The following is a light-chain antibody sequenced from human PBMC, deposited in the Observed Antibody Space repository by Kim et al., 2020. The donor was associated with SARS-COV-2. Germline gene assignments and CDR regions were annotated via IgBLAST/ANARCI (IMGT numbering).Light chain of an antibody. CDR2: GAS. CDR1: ETIVTY. CDR3: QQYNKWPYT. J-gene: IGKJ2*01. V-gene: IGKV3-15*01. Sequence: EIAMTQSPATLSVSPGASATLSCRASETIVTYLAWYQQRPGQAPRLLIHGASTRATGLPARFSGSGSETEFTPTISSLQSEDFAVYYCQQYNKWPYTFGQGTKLEI.